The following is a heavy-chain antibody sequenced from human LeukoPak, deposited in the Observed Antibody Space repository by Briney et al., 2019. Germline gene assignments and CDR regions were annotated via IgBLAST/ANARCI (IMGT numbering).Heavy chain of an antibody. CDR2: IYYSGST. Sequence: SETLSLTCTVSGGSISSSSYYWGWIRQPPGKGLEWIGSIYYSGSTYYNPSLKSRVTISVDTSKNQFSLKLSSVTAADTAVYYCARGITMVRGDTNNWFDPWGQGTLVTVSS. D-gene: IGHD3-10*01. CDR3: ARGITMVRGDTNNWFDP. CDR1: GGSISSSSYY. V-gene: IGHV4-39*07. J-gene: IGHJ5*02.